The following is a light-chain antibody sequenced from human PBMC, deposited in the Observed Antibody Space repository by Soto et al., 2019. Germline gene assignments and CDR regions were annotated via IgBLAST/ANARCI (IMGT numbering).Light chain of an antibody. V-gene: IGKV3-20*01. CDR1: QSVSSSY. J-gene: IGKJ3*01. CDR2: GAS. Sequence: EIVLTQSPGTLSLSPGERATLSCRASQSVSSSYLAWYQQRPGQAPRLLIFGASYRATGIPVRFSGSGSGTDFTLTISSLEPEDFAFYYCQQYSSSLPYFTFGPGTRVD. CDR3: QQYSSSLPYFT.